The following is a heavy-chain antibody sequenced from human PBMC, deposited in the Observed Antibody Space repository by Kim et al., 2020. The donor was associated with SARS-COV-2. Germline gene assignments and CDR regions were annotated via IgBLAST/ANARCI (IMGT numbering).Heavy chain of an antibody. CDR1: GFNFHQHT. CDR3: VKDMGYTHGIFDS. CDR2: ISWNGGQT. V-gene: IGHV3-43*01. Sequence: GGSLRLSCAASGFNFHQHTMHWVRQVPGEGLQWVSLISWNGGQTLYADSVKGRFTISRDNSRNSLHLQMNSLRSEDTAVYYCVKDMGYTHGIFDSWGQGTWVTVSS. D-gene: IGHD5-18*01. J-gene: IGHJ4*01.